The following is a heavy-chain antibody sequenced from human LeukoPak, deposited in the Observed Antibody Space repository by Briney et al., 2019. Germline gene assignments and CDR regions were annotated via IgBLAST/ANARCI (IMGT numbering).Heavy chain of an antibody. CDR2: IYHSGSA. J-gene: IGHJ4*02. D-gene: IGHD6-25*01. V-gene: IGHV4-38-2*01. Sequence: SETLSLTCAVSHYSISSGYSWGWIRQPPEKGLEWIGSIYHSGSASYNPSLKSRVTMSVDASKNQFSLRLSSVTAADTAVYYCARLRHRLTIYDWGQGTLVTVSS. CDR3: ARLRHRLTIYD. CDR1: HYSISSGYS.